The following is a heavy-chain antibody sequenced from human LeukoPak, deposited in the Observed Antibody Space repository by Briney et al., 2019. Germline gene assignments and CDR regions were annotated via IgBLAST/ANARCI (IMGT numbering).Heavy chain of an antibody. CDR1: GFTITSHV. V-gene: IGHV3-64D*06. D-gene: IGHD1-1*01. J-gene: IGHJ4*02. Sequence: PGGSLRLSCSASGFTITSHVMHWVRQAPGKGLQYVSGISMNVQTTYYAGSVKGRFTISRDSSKNTVYLQMNSLTAEDTAVYYCVREGLERRTNFDYWGQGTLVSVSS. CDR3: VREGLERRTNFDY. CDR2: ISMNVQTT.